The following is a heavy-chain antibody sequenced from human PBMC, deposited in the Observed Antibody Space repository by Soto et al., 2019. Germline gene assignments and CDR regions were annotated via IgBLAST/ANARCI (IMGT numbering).Heavy chain of an antibody. D-gene: IGHD2-2*01. Sequence: QVQLQESGPGLLKPSETLSLICTVSGGSVSSGSYYWSWIRQPPGKGLEWIGYIYYSGSTNYNPSLKSRVTISVDTSKNQFSLKLSSVTAADTAVYYCARGDIVLVPAAPRVGYYYYGMDVWGQGTTVTVSS. V-gene: IGHV4-61*01. CDR1: GGSVSSGSYY. CDR3: ARGDIVLVPAAPRVGYYYYGMDV. J-gene: IGHJ6*02. CDR2: IYYSGST.